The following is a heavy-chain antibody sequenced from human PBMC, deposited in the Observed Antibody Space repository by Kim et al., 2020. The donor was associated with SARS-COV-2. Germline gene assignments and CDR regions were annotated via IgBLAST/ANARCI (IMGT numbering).Heavy chain of an antibody. CDR1: GDTFNNYG. D-gene: IGHD2-15*01. J-gene: IGHJ4*02. CDR3: ARAQGFCSAGSCYSADY. Sequence: SVKLSCKPSGDTFNNYGISWVRQVPGQGLEWMGGIIPLFGSANYAQKFQGRVTITADKSTSTVYMELRSLRSEDTTMYYCARAQGFCSAGSCYSADYWGQGTLVTVSS. CDR2: IIPLFGSA. V-gene: IGHV1-69*06.